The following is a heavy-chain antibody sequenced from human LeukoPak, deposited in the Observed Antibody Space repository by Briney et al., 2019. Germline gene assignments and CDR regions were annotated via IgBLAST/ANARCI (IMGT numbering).Heavy chain of an antibody. CDR1: GGSISSGSYY. V-gene: IGHV4-61*02. CDR3: ARGSSGRYWFDP. J-gene: IGHJ5*02. Sequence: SETLSLTCTVSGGSISSGSYYWSWIRQPAGKGLEWIGRIYTSGSTNYNPSLKSRVTISVDTSKNQFSLKLSSVTAADTAVYYCARGSSGRYWFDPWGQGTLVTVSS. D-gene: IGHD6-19*01. CDR2: IYTSGST.